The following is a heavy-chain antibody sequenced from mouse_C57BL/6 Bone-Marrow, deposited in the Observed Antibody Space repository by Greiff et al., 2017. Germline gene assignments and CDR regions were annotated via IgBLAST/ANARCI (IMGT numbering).Heavy chain of an antibody. D-gene: IGHD2-3*01. CDR3: ARADGYYVSLAY. J-gene: IGHJ3*01. CDR1: GFSLTSYG. Sequence: QVHVKQSGPGLVQPSQSLSITCTVSGFSLTSYGVHWVRQSPGKGLEWLGVIWSGGSTDYNAAFISRLSISKDNSKSQVFFKMNSLQADDTAIYYCARADGYYVSLAYWGQGTLVTVSA. CDR2: IWSGGST. V-gene: IGHV2-2*01.